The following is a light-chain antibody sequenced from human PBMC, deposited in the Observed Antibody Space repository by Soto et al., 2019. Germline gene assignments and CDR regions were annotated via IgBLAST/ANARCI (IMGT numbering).Light chain of an antibody. CDR3: QQYDDLPIT. CDR1: QDIKNY. J-gene: IGKJ5*01. Sequence: IQVTQSPSSLSASVGDRFTITCQASQDIKNYLNWYQQKSGKAPKLLIYDASDLETGVPSRFSGSGSGTHFSLTISSLQSEDSATYYCQQYDDLPITFGQGTRLEIK. CDR2: DAS. V-gene: IGKV1-33*01.